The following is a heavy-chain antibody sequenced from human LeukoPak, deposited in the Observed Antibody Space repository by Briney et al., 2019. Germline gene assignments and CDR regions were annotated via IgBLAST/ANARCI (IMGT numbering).Heavy chain of an antibody. CDR3: AKLLSSGIAVAGTYFDQ. Sequence: PGGSLRLSCAASGFTFSSYAMSWVRQAPGKGLEWVSAISGSGGSTYYADSVKGRFTISRDNSKNTLYLQMNSLRAEDTAVYYCAKLLSSGIAVAGTYFDQWGQGTLVTVSS. D-gene: IGHD6-19*01. J-gene: IGHJ4*02. CDR2: ISGSGGST. V-gene: IGHV3-23*01. CDR1: GFTFSSYA.